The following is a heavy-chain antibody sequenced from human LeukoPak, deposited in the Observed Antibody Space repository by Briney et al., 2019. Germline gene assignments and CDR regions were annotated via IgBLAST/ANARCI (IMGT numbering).Heavy chain of an antibody. Sequence: SVKVSCKASGGTFSSYTISWVRQAPGQGLEWMRRIIPILGIANYAQKFQGRVTITADKSTSTAYMELSSLRSEDTAVYYCASGGGYNLVYWGQGTLVTVSS. CDR1: GGTFSSYT. J-gene: IGHJ4*02. CDR2: IIPILGIA. V-gene: IGHV1-69*02. CDR3: ASGGGYNLVY. D-gene: IGHD5-24*01.